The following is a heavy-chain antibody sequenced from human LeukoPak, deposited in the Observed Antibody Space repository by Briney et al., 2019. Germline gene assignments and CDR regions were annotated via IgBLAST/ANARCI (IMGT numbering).Heavy chain of an antibody. CDR2: IIPSLDVA. CDR3: ARDHCSPGTCLGGH. Sequence: ASVKVSCKASGDTFIPYTFSWVRQAPGQGLEWIGRIIPSLDVANYAHKFQGRVTLSVDRDTATTYMEVTSLRSEDTAIYYCARDHCSPGTCLGGHWGQGTLVTVS. J-gene: IGHJ4*02. V-gene: IGHV1-69*04. D-gene: IGHD2-15*01. CDR1: GDTFIPYT.